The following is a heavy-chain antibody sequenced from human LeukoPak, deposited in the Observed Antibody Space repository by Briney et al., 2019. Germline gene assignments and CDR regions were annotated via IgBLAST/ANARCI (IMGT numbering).Heavy chain of an antibody. CDR1: GFTFGSYW. V-gene: IGHV3-74*01. J-gene: IGHJ4*02. CDR2: ITSDGSGI. D-gene: IGHD1-26*01. CDR3: ASGRLVGAPDY. Sequence: PGGFLRLSCAASGFTFGSYWMHWVRQPPGKGLVWVSRITSDGSGIGYADSVKGRFSTSRDNAKNTLYLQMNSLRAEDTAVYYCASGRLVGAPDYWGQGTLVTVSS.